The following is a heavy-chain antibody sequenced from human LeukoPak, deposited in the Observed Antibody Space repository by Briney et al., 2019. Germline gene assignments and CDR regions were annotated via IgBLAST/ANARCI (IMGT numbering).Heavy chain of an antibody. CDR1: GYTFTSYD. J-gene: IGHJ6*03. Sequence: GASVKVSCKASGYTFTSYDINWVRQATGQGLEWMGWMNPNSGNTGYAQKFQGRVTITRNTSISTAYMELSSLRSEDTAAYYCARGGWWPYYYYYMDVWGKGTTVTVSS. D-gene: IGHD2-15*01. V-gene: IGHV1-8*03. CDR2: MNPNSGNT. CDR3: ARGGWWPYYYYYMDV.